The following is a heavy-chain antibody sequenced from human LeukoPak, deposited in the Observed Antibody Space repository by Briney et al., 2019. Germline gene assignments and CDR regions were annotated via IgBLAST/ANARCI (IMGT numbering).Heavy chain of an antibody. V-gene: IGHV1-24*01. CDR2: FDPEDGET. Sequence: GASVKVSCKVSGYTLTELSMHWVRQAPGKGLEWMGGFDPEDGETVYAQKFQGRVTMTEDTSTDTAYMELSSLRSEDTAVYYCATDLVTIAARRIDYWGQGTLVTVSS. CDR3: ATDLVTIAARRIDY. CDR1: GYTLTELS. D-gene: IGHD6-6*01. J-gene: IGHJ4*02.